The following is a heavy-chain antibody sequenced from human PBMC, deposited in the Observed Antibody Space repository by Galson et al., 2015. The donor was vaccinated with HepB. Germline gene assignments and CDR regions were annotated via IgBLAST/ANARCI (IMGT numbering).Heavy chain of an antibody. D-gene: IGHD6-13*01. CDR2: TYYRSKWYN. CDR1: GDSVSSNSAA. CDR3: ARLDPGITATVDAFDI. J-gene: IGHJ3*02. Sequence: CAISGDSVSSNSAAWNWIRQSPSRGLGWLGRTYYRSKWYNDYAVSVKSRITINPDTSKNQFSLQLNSVTPEDTGVYYCARLDPGITATVDAFDIWGQGTMVTVSS. V-gene: IGHV6-1*01.